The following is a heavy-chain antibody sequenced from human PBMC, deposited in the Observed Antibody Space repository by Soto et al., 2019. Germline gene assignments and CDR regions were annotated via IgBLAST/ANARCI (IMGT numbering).Heavy chain of an antibody. CDR1: GFTFSSYS. J-gene: IGHJ5*02. CDR2: ISSSSSYI. V-gene: IGHV3-21*01. D-gene: IGHD3-10*01. CDR3: ARAGWFGELFDGSVDP. Sequence: GGSLRLSCAASGFTFSSYSMNWVRQAPGKGLEWVSSISSSSSYIYYADSVKGRFTISRDNAKNSLYLQMNSLRAEDTAVYYCARAGWFGELFDGSVDPWGQGTLVTVSS.